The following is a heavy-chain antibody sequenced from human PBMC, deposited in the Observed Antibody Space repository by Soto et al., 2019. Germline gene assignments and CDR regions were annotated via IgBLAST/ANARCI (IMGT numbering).Heavy chain of an antibody. CDR1: GGTFSSYA. Sequence: GASVKVSCKASGGTFSSYAISWVRQAPGQGLEWMGGIIPIFGTANYAQKFQGRVTITADESTSTAYMELSSLRSEDTAVYYCARDSTSDYYYYGMDVWGQGXTVTVYS. CDR3: ARDSTSDYYYYGMDV. D-gene: IGHD2-2*01. V-gene: IGHV1-69*13. J-gene: IGHJ6*02. CDR2: IIPIFGTA.